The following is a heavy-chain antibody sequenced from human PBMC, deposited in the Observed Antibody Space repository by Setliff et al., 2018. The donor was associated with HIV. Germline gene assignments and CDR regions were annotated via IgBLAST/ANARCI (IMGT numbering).Heavy chain of an antibody. D-gene: IGHD6-19*01. CDR2: ISTYGGST. J-gene: IGHJ4*02. V-gene: IGHV1-18*01. Sequence: ASVKVSCKASGSTSSTDAISWVRQAPGQGLEWMGWISTYGGSTNYAQKFQGRVSMTTDASTSTVYMELTNLRSDDTAVYYCARTLYSSFSSFDYWGQGTLVTVSS. CDR1: GSTSSTDA. CDR3: ARTLYSSFSSFDY.